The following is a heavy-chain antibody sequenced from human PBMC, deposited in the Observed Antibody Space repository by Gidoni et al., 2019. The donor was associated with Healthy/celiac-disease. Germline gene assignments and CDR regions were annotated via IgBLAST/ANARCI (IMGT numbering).Heavy chain of an antibody. J-gene: IGHJ5*02. Sequence: QVQLQQWGAGLLKPSATLSLTCAVYGWSFSGYYWSWIRQPPGKGLEWIGEINHSGSTNYNPTRKSRVTISVDTSKNQFSLKLSSVTAADTAVYYCARGRPHGIDWFDPWGQGTLVTVSS. CDR1: GWSFSGYY. V-gene: IGHV4-34*01. D-gene: IGHD1-26*01. CDR3: ARGRPHGIDWFDP. CDR2: INHSGST.